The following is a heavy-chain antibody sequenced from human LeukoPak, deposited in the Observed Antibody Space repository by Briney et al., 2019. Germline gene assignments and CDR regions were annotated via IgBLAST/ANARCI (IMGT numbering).Heavy chain of an antibody. CDR2: IVVGSGNT. Sequence: ASVKVSCKASGFTFTSSAMQWVRQARGQRLEWIGWIVVGSGNTNYAQKFQERVTITRDMSTSTAYMELSSLRPEDAAVYYCAKAPVTTCRGAYCYPFDYWGQGTLVTVSS. J-gene: IGHJ4*02. V-gene: IGHV1-58*02. CDR3: AKAPVTTCRGAYCYPFDY. D-gene: IGHD2-21*01. CDR1: GFTFTSSA.